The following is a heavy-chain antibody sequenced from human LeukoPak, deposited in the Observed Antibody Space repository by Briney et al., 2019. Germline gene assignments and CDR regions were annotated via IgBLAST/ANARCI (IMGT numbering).Heavy chain of an antibody. CDR1: GFTFSAYW. CDR3: AREAQVGGALQS. V-gene: IGHV3-74*03. D-gene: IGHD1-26*01. CDR2: IKTDGSGT. J-gene: IGHJ5*02. Sequence: PGGSLRLSCAASGFTFSAYWMHWVRQAPGKGLVWVSRIKTDGSGTMYADFLQGRFTISRDTAKNTLFLQMNSLRAEDTAVYYCAREAQVGGALQSWGQGTLVTVSS.